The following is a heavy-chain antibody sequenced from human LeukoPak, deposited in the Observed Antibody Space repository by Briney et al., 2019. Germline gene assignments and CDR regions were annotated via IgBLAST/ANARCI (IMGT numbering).Heavy chain of an antibody. CDR1: GFTFSSSG. CDR2: IWSDGSNK. CDR3: AKGGVWVGHSSGYYYDY. Sequence: GGSLRLSCAASGFTFSSSGMHWVRQAPGKGLEWVAVIWSDGSNKYYADSVKGRFTISRDNSKNTLYLQMNSLRVEDTAVYYRAKGGVWVGHSSGYYYDYWGQGTLVTVSS. V-gene: IGHV3-33*06. J-gene: IGHJ4*02. D-gene: IGHD3-22*01.